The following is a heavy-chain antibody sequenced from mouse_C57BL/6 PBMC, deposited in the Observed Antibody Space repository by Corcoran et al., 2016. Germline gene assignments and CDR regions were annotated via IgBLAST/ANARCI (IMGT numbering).Heavy chain of an antibody. CDR1: GYTFTDYY. Sequence: EVQLQQSGPELVKPGASVKISCKASGYTFTDYYMNWVKQSHGKSLEWIGDINPNNGGTSYNQKFKGKATLTVYKSSSTAYMELRSLTSEDSAVYYCAVMDYWGQGTSVTVSS. CDR2: INPNNGGT. CDR3: AVMDY. J-gene: IGHJ4*01. V-gene: IGHV1-26*01.